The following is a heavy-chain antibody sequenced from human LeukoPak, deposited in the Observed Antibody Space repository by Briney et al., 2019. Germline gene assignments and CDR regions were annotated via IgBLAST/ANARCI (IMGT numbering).Heavy chain of an antibody. CDR1: GFTFSSYA. Sequence: PGGSLRLSCAASGFTFSSYAMSWVRQAPGKGLEWVAVISYDGSNKYYADSVKGRFTISRDNSKNTLHLQMNSLRAEDTAVYYCARDTYDSSGYKTADYWGQGTLVTVSS. CDR2: ISYDGSNK. D-gene: IGHD3-22*01. V-gene: IGHV3-30-3*01. J-gene: IGHJ4*02. CDR3: ARDTYDSSGYKTADY.